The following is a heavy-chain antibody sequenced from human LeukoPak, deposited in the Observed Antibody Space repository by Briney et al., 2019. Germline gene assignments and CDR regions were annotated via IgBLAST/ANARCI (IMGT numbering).Heavy chain of an antibody. CDR3: AQTRYSGSYLRAFDI. Sequence: PSETLSLTCTVSGGFISSYYWSWIRQPPGKGLEWIGYIYYSGSTNYNPSLKSRVTISVDTSKNQFSLKLSSVTAADTAVYYCAQTRYSGSYLRAFDIWGQGTMVTVSS. CDR1: GGFISSYY. J-gene: IGHJ3*02. D-gene: IGHD1-26*01. CDR2: IYYSGST. V-gene: IGHV4-59*01.